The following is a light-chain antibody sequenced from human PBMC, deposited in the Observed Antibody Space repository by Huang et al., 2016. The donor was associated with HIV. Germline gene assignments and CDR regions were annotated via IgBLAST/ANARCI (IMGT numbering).Light chain of an antibody. CDR2: DAS. J-gene: IGKJ4*01. CDR1: QRVSSY. V-gene: IGKV3-11*01. Sequence: EIVLTQSPATLSLSPGERATLSCRASQRVSSYLAWYQQKPGQAPTRLIYDASTKATGIPSRFSGSGSGTDFTLTISSLEPEDFAVYYCQQRSNWPLAFGGGTKVEIK. CDR3: QQRSNWPLA.